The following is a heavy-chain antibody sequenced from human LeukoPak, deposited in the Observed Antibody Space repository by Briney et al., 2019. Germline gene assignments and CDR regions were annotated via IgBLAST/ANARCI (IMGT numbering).Heavy chain of an antibody. D-gene: IGHD3-10*01. J-gene: IGHJ4*02. CDR1: GFTFSSYS. Sequence: GGSLRLSCAASGFTFSSYSMNWVRQAPGKGLEWVSSISSSSSYIYYADSVKGRFTISRDNAKNSLYLQMNSLRAEGTAVYYCASTMVRGVISDYWGQGTLVTVPS. CDR3: ASTMVRGVISDY. V-gene: IGHV3-21*01. CDR2: ISSSSSYI.